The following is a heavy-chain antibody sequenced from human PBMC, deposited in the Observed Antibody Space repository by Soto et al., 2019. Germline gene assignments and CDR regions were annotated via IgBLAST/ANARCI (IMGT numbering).Heavy chain of an antibody. CDR2: ITTSGGNT. V-gene: IGHV3-23*01. Sequence: GGSLRLSCAASGFTFSTYAMSWVRQAPGKGLEWVSTITTSGGNTYYADSVQGRFTISRDNSKNTLYLQMNSLRAEDTAVYYCAGRYCTIGVCYTNYYYYIDVWGKGPTVTVFS. J-gene: IGHJ6*03. CDR1: GFTFSTYA. CDR3: AGRYCTIGVCYTNYYYYIDV. D-gene: IGHD2-8*01.